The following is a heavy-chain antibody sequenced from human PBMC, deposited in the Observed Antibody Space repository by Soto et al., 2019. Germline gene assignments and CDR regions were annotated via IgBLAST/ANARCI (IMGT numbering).Heavy chain of an antibody. D-gene: IGHD5-18*01. CDR3: AKGDRYSYGSTPISYFDY. V-gene: IGHV3-23*01. CDR1: GFTFSSYA. Sequence: GGSLRLSCEASGFTFSSYAMSWVRQAPGKGLEWVSAISGSGGSTYYADSVKGRFTISRDNSKNTLYLQMNSLRAEDTAVYYCAKGDRYSYGSTPISYFDYWGQGTLVTVSS. J-gene: IGHJ4*02. CDR2: ISGSGGST.